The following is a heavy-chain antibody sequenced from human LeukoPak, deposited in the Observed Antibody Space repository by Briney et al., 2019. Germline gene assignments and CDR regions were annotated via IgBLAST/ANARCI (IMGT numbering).Heavy chain of an antibody. V-gene: IGHV3-23*01. J-gene: IGHJ4*01. Sequence: GGSLRLSCAASGFTFSSYAMSWVRQAPGKGLEWVSAISGSGGSTYYADSVKGRFTISRDNSENTLYLQMNSLRAEDTAVYYCAKSYQLIAAAGTYDYWGQEPWSPSPQ. D-gene: IGHD6-13*01. CDR3: AKSYQLIAAAGTYDY. CDR1: GFTFSSYA. CDR2: ISGSGGST.